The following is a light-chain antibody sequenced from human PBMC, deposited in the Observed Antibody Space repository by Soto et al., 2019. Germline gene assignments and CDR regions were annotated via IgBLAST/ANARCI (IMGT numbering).Light chain of an antibody. J-gene: IGLJ2*01. V-gene: IGLV1-51*01. Sequence: QSVLTQPPSVSAAPGQKVTISCSGSSSNIAKNSVSWYQHLPGTAPQLLIFDYDNRPSGITDRFSGSKTGTSATLGITGLQTGDEADYYCGTWDSSLNNGIFGGGTKLTVL. CDR2: DYD. CDR3: GTWDSSLNNGI. CDR1: SSNIAKNS.